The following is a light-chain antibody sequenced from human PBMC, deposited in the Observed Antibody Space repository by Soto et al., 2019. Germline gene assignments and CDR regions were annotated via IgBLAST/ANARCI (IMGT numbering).Light chain of an antibody. Sequence: EIEMTQSPATLSVSPGERATLSGRSSQSVSSNLAWYQQKPGQAPRLLIYGASTRATGIPARFSGSGSGTEFTLTISSLQSEDFAVYYCQQYNNWPPWTFGPGTQVDIK. CDR3: QQYNNWPPWT. J-gene: IGKJ1*01. CDR2: GAS. V-gene: IGKV3-15*01. CDR1: QSVSSN.